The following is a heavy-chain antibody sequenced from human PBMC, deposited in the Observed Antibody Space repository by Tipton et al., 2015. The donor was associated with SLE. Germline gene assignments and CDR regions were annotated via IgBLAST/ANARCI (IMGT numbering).Heavy chain of an antibody. D-gene: IGHD5-12*01. Sequence: TLSLTCTVSGGSISSGGYYWSWIRQHPGKGLEWIGYIYYSGSTNYNPSLKSRVTISVDTSKNQFSLKLSSVTAADTAVYYCARVATKMDWFDPWGQGTLVTVSS. V-gene: IGHV4-31*03. CDR1: GGSISSGGYY. CDR3: ARVATKMDWFDP. CDR2: IYYSGST. J-gene: IGHJ5*02.